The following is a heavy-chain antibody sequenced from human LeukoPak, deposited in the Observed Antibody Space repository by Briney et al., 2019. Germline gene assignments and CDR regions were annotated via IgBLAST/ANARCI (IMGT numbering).Heavy chain of an antibody. CDR3: ARAEGGNNWFDP. CDR1: GFTFSSYW. CDR2: INSDGSST. V-gene: IGHV3-74*01. J-gene: IGHJ5*02. D-gene: IGHD1-1*01. Sequence: GGSPRLSCAASGFTFSSYWMHWVRQAPGKGLVWVSRINSDGSSTSYADSVKGRFTISRDNAKNTLYLQMNSLRAEVTAVYYCARAEGGNNWFDPWGQGTLVTVSS.